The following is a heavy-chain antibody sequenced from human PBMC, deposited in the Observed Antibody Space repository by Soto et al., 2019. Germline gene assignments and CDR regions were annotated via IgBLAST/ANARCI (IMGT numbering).Heavy chain of an antibody. D-gene: IGHD5-18*01. CDR2: IKQDGSEK. Sequence: GGSLRLACAASGFTFSIYWMSWVLQSPGKGLEWVANIKQDGSEKYYVDSVKGRFTISRDNAKNSLYLQMNSLRAEDTAVYYCAKGDSRGDSDDYYSLWLPDYWGQGTLVIVSS. CDR3: AKGDSRGDSDDYYSLWLPDY. V-gene: IGHV3-7*05. CDR1: GFTFSIYW. J-gene: IGHJ4*02.